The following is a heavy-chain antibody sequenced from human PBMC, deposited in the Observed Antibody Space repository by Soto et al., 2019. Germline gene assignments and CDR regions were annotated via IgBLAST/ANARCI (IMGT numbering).Heavy chain of an antibody. Sequence: QVRLVESGGGVVQPGGSLRLSCTASGFSFSSYAMYWFRQPPGKGLEWVAVISHDGINKHYADSVKGRVTVSRDKSNHSLALQLKTLRGANTAMSYCARGMYSSDYFFKWFDPWGQGTLVTVSS. J-gene: IGHJ5*02. V-gene: IGHV3-30-3*01. CDR3: ARGMYSSDYFFKWFDP. D-gene: IGHD6-19*01. CDR1: GFSFSSYA. CDR2: ISHDGINK.